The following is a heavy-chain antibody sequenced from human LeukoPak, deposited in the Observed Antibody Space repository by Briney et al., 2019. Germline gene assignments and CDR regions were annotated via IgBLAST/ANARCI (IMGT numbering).Heavy chain of an antibody. D-gene: IGHD2-21*02. V-gene: IGHV4-61*02. Sequence: SETLSLTFTVSGGSISSGNYYWNWIRQPAGKGLEWIGRIYTSGSTYYNPSLKSRVTISVDTSKNQFSLKLSSVTAADTAVYYCARGGDVTDYWGQGTLVTVSS. J-gene: IGHJ4*02. CDR2: IYTSGST. CDR3: ARGGDVTDY. CDR1: GGSISSGNYY.